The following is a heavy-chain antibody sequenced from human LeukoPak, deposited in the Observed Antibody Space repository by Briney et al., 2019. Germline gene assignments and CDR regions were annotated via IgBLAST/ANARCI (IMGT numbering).Heavy chain of an antibody. CDR2: ISYDGGNK. V-gene: IGHV3-30*04. CDR3: ARGALGYCSGGSCYNDY. Sequence: PGGSLRLSCAASGFTVSSYAMHWVRQAPGKGLEWVAVISYDGGNKYYADSVKGRFTISRDNSKNTLYLQMNSLRAEDTAVYYCARGALGYCSGGSCYNDYWGQGTLVTVSS. D-gene: IGHD2-15*01. J-gene: IGHJ4*02. CDR1: GFTVSSYA.